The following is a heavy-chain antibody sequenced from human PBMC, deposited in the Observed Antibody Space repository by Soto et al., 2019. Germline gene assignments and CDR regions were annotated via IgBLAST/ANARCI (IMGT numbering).Heavy chain of an antibody. Sequence: EVQLVESGGGLVQPGTSLRLSCAASGFTFDDYVMHWVRQTPGKGLEWISSISWNSKTKDYADSVAGRFTISRDNAKNSLFLQMDSLRTDDTALYFCASGFSSSRFYVDSWGPGTLVTVSS. V-gene: IGHV3-9*01. D-gene: IGHD6-13*01. CDR3: ASGFSSSRFYVDS. CDR2: ISWNSKTK. CDR1: GFTFDDYV. J-gene: IGHJ4*02.